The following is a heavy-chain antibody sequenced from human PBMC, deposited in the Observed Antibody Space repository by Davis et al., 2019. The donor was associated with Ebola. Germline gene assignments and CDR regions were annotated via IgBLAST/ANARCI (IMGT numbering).Heavy chain of an antibody. Sequence: GGSLRLSCAASGFTFDDFGMHWVRHSPGRGLEWVSLISDDGSRRYYGDFVKGRFTVSRDNSKNSLFLQMSSLTTEDSALYFCAKGSEWNLIYFEPWGQGTLVTVAS. CDR2: ISDDGSRR. V-gene: IGHV3-43*02. CDR1: GFTFDDFG. CDR3: AKGSEWNLIYFEP. J-gene: IGHJ5*02. D-gene: IGHD1-1*01.